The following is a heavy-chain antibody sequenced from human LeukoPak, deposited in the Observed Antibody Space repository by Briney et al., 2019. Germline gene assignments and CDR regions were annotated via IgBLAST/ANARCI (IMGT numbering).Heavy chain of an antibody. CDR3: ARHLALQLVEVSGWPDYFDY. Sequence: PSETLSLTCTVSGGSISSSSYYWGWIRQPPGKGLEWIGSIYYSGSTYYNPSLKSRVTISVDTSKNQFSLKLSSVTAADTAVYYCARHLALQLVEVSGWPDYFDYWGQGTLVTVSS. J-gene: IGHJ4*02. CDR2: IYYSGST. D-gene: IGHD6-6*01. V-gene: IGHV4-39*01. CDR1: GGSISSSSYY.